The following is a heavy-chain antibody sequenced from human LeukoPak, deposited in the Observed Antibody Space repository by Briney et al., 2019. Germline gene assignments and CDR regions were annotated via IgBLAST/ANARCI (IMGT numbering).Heavy chain of an antibody. D-gene: IGHD3-9*01. CDR1: GFTFSSYA. Sequence: GGSLRLSCAASGFTFSSYAMSWVRQAPGKGLDWVSAISGSGGSTYYADSVKGRFTISRDNSKNTLYLQMNSLRAEDTAVYYCAKLRPLRYFDWLSAPFDYWGQGTLVTVSS. J-gene: IGHJ4*02. CDR2: ISGSGGST. V-gene: IGHV3-23*01. CDR3: AKLRPLRYFDWLSAPFDY.